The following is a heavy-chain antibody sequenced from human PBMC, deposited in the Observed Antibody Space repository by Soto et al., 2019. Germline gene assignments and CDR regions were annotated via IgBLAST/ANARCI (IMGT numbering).Heavy chain of an antibody. V-gene: IGHV1-3*01. CDR2: INGGNGNT. CDR1: EYTFTSYT. CDR3: ARELQGLYYFDY. D-gene: IGHD4-4*01. Sequence: QVQVLQSGAEVQKPGASVKVSCKASEYTFTSYTMHWVRQAPGQRLEWMGWINGGNGNTKYSQKFQGRVTITRDTSASTAYMELSSLRSDDTAVYYCARELQGLYYFDYWGQGTLVTVSS. J-gene: IGHJ4*02.